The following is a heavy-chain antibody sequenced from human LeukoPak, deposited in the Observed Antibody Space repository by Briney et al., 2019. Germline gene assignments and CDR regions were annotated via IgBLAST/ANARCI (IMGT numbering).Heavy chain of an antibody. CDR2: IYYSGST. CDR1: GGSISSSSYY. J-gene: IGHJ5*02. CDR3: AGRYCSSTSCLGWFDP. Sequence: SETLSLTCTVSGGSISSSSYYWGWIRQPPGKGLEWIGSIYYSGSTYYNPSLKSRVTISVDTSKNQFSLKLSSVTAADTAVYYCAGRYCSSTSCLGWFDPWGRGTLVTVSS. D-gene: IGHD2-2*01. V-gene: IGHV4-39*01.